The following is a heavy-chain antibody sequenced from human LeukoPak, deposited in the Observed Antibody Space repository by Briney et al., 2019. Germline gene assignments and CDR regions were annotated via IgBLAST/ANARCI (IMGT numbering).Heavy chain of an antibody. CDR2: IYYSGST. CDR3: ARELFVVPAAIGSHWFDP. CDR1: GGSISSYY. J-gene: IGHJ5*02. Sequence: SGTLSLTCTVSGGSISSYYWSWIRQPPGKGLEWIGHIYYSGSTNYNPSLKSRVTISVDTSKNQFSLKLSSVTAADTAVYYCARELFVVPAAIGSHWFDPWGQGTLVTVSS. V-gene: IGHV4-59*01. D-gene: IGHD2-2*01.